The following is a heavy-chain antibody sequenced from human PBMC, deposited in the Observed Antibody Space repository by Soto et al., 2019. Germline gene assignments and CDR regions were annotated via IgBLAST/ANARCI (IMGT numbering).Heavy chain of an antibody. Sequence: QVQLVESGGGVVQPGRSLRLSCAASGFTFSSYAMHWVRQAPGKGLEWVAVISYDGSNKYYADSVKGRFTISRDNSNNSLYLQTNSLRAEDTAVYYCERDDNWNYVLCYWGQGTLVTVSS. J-gene: IGHJ4*02. V-gene: IGHV3-30-3*01. CDR3: ERDDNWNYVLCY. D-gene: IGHD1-7*01. CDR1: GFTFSSYA. CDR2: ISYDGSNK.